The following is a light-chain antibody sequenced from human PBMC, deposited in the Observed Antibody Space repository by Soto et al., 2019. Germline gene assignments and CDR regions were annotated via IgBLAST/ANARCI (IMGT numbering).Light chain of an antibody. J-gene: IGLJ3*02. CDR3: SSYTSTATRV. V-gene: IGLV2-14*01. CDR2: EVS. CDR1: SSDVGSYNY. Sequence: QSALTQPASVSVSPGQSITISCTGTSSDVGSYNYVSWYQQHPGKAPKLMIYEVSNRPSGVSDRFSGSKSGNTASLTISGLQAEDEADYYCSSYTSTATRVFGGGTKLTVL.